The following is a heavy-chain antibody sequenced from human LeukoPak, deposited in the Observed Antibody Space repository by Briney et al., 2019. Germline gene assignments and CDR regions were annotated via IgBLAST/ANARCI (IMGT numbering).Heavy chain of an antibody. CDR3: ARAPSDSSGWYPYYYYMDV. CDR1: GGSISSYY. Sequence: PSETLSLTCTVSGGSISSYYWSWIRQPAGKGLEWIGRIYTSGSTNYNPSLKSRVIMSVDTSKNQFSLKLSSVTAADTAVYYCARAPSDSSGWYPYYYYMDVWGKGTTVTVSS. V-gene: IGHV4-4*07. D-gene: IGHD6-19*01. CDR2: IYTSGST. J-gene: IGHJ6*03.